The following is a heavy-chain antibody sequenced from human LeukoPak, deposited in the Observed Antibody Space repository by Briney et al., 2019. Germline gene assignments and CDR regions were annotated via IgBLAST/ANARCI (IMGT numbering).Heavy chain of an antibody. CDR3: TRKYCSGGSCYLQNDAFDI. D-gene: IGHD2-15*01. CDR1: GFTFSSYA. J-gene: IGHJ3*02. CDR2: ISGSGGST. Sequence: GGSLRLSCAASGFTFSSYAMSWVRQAPGKGLEWFSAISGSGGSTYYADSVKGRLTISRDNAKNSLYLQMNSLRAEDTAVYYCTRKYCSGGSCYLQNDAFDIWGQGTMVTVSS. V-gene: IGHV3-23*01.